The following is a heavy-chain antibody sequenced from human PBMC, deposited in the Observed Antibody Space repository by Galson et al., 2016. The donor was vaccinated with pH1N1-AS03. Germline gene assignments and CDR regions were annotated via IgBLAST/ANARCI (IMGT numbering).Heavy chain of an antibody. V-gene: IGHV1-46*01. Sequence: SVKVSCKASGYTFTSYYIHWVRQAPGQGREWMGIINPSDGNTNYAQRFQGRVTMTRDTSTSTVYMGLSSLRSDDTAVYYCARVSAGLTGYYYAMDVWGQRTTVTVSS. CDR2: INPSDGNT. J-gene: IGHJ6*02. CDR3: ARVSAGLTGYYYAMDV. D-gene: IGHD4/OR15-4a*01. CDR1: GYTFTSYY.